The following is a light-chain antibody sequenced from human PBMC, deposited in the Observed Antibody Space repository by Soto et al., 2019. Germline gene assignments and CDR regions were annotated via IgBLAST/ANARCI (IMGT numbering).Light chain of an antibody. CDR3: SSFASRNTWV. J-gene: IGLJ3*02. Sequence: QSALTQPPSASGSPGQSVTISCTGTSSDVGAYNYVSWYQQHAGKAPKLVIYEVTKRPSGVPDRFSGSKSANPASLTVSGLHAEDDAAYYLSSFASRNTWVFGGGTQLTVL. CDR2: EVT. V-gene: IGLV2-8*01. CDR1: SSDVGAYNY.